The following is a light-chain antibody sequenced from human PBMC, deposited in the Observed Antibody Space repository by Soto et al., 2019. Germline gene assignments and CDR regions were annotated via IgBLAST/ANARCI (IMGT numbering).Light chain of an antibody. Sequence: DIQMTQSPSTLSASVGDRVTITCRASQSISSWLAWYQQKPGKAPKVLIYKASSLESGVPSRFSGSGSGTEFTLTISSLQPDDFATSYCQQYNNYSPTFGQGTKVDI. J-gene: IGKJ1*01. CDR3: QQYNNYSPT. V-gene: IGKV1-5*03. CDR2: KAS. CDR1: QSISSW.